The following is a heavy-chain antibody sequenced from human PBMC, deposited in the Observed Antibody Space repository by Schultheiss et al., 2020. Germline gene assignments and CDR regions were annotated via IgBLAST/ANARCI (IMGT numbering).Heavy chain of an antibody. CDR1: GFTFSSYG. D-gene: IGHD6-13*01. V-gene: IGHV3-33*01. CDR2: IWYDGSNK. CDR3: ARNWYSMVADTSYFQH. J-gene: IGHJ1*01. Sequence: GESLKISCAASGFTFSSYGMHWVRQAPGKGLEWVAVIWYDGSNKYYADSVKGRFTISRDNSKNTLYLQMNSLRAEDTAVYYCARNWYSMVADTSYFQHWGQGTLVTGSS.